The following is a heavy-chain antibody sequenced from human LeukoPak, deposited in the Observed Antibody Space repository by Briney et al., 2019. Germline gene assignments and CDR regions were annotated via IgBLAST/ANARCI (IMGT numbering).Heavy chain of an antibody. D-gene: IGHD4-11*01. Sequence: QSGGSPRLSCAASGFTVSSYGMHWVRQAPGKGLEWVAVIWYDGSNKYYADSVKGRFTISRDNSKNTLYLQMNSLRAEDTAVYYCAKGDSNYYFDYWGQGTLVTVSS. CDR2: IWYDGSNK. V-gene: IGHV3-33*06. CDR3: AKGDSNYYFDY. CDR1: GFTVSSYG. J-gene: IGHJ4*02.